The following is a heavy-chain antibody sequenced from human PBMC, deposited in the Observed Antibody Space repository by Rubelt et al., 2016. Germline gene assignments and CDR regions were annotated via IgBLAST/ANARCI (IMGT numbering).Heavy chain of an antibody. CDR3: ARGSYYFDY. V-gene: IGHV3-74*01. Sequence: QVPGKGLVWVSRINSDGSSTSYVDSVKGRFTISRDNAKNTLYLQMNSLRDEDTAVYYCARGSYYFDYWGQGTPVTVSS. CDR2: INSDGSST. J-gene: IGHJ4*02. D-gene: IGHD2-21*01.